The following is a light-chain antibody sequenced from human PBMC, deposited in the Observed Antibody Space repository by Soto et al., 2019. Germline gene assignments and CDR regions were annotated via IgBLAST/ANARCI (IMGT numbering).Light chain of an antibody. V-gene: IGKV1-33*01. J-gene: IGKJ2*01. Sequence: DSQMTQSPSSLSASVGDRVTITCRASQDITNYLNWYRQIPGKAPELLIYGASNLETGVPSRLSGSGSGTHFTFTISSLQPEAIATYYCQQYDNLPPDTFGQGTKLEI. CDR2: GAS. CDR3: QQYDNLPPDT. CDR1: QDITNY.